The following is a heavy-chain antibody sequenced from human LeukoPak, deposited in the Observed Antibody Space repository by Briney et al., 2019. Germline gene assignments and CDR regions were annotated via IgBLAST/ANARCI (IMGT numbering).Heavy chain of an antibody. CDR2: IRSKAYGGTT. V-gene: IGHV3-49*04. CDR1: GFTFGDYA. Sequence: GGSLRLSCTASGFTFGDYAMSWVRQAPGKGLEWVGFIRSKAYGGTTEYAASVKGRFTISRDDSKSIAYLQMNSLKTEDTAVYYCSCSSSSPWGYYDSSGYYLGYWGQGTLVTVSS. D-gene: IGHD3-22*01. J-gene: IGHJ4*02. CDR3: SCSSSSPWGYYDSSGYYLGY.